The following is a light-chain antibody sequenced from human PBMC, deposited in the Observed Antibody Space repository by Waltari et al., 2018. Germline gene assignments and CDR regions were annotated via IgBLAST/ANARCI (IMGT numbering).Light chain of an antibody. CDR1: SGSALTSYY. V-gene: IGLV8-61*02. CDR2: STT. Sequence: QPVVTQEPSISVSPGGTVPLTRALSSGSALTSYYPSSYQQTPAHAPRTLIYSTTTRASVVLDCCSGSILGDKAALTVTGAQAEDESDYYGVLYMGSGIAVFGGGTKLTVL. J-gene: IGLJ2*01. CDR3: VLYMGSGIAV.